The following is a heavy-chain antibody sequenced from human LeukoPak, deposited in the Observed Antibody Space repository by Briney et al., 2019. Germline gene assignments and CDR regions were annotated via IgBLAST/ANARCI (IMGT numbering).Heavy chain of an antibody. J-gene: IGHJ4*02. CDR3: ARAYYDSSGSPIFDY. V-gene: IGHV4-30-4*01. Sequence: SETLSPTCTVSGGSISSGDYYWSWIRQPPGKGLEWIGYIYYSGSTYYNPSLKSRVTISVDTSKNQFSLKLSSVTAADTAVYYCARAYYDSSGSPIFDYWGQGTLVTVSS. D-gene: IGHD3-22*01. CDR1: GGSISSGDYY. CDR2: IYYSGST.